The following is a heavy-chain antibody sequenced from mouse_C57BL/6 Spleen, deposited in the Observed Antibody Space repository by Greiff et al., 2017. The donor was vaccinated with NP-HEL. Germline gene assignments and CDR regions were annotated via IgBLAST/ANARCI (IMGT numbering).Heavy chain of an antibody. J-gene: IGHJ2*01. Sequence: QVQLQQPGAELVMPGASVKLSCKASGYTFTSYWMHWVKQRPGQGLEWIGEIDPFDSYTNYNQKFKGKSTLTVDKSSSTAYMQLSSLTSEDSAVYYCARGGGWFLFDYWGQGTTLTVSS. CDR2: IDPFDSYT. V-gene: IGHV1-69*01. D-gene: IGHD2-3*01. CDR3: ARGGGWFLFDY. CDR1: GYTFTSYW.